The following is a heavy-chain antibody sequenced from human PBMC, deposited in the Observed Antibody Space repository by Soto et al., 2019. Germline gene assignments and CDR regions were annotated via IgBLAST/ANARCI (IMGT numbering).Heavy chain of an antibody. CDR1: GGSIRDYF. CDR3: ARVGGDDFGDSGGFDY. V-gene: IGHV4-59*01. D-gene: IGHD4-17*01. J-gene: IGHJ4*02. CDR2: IYYSGRT. Sequence: QVQLQESGPGLVKPSETLSLTCTVSGGSIRDYFWTWIRQPPGKGLEWIGYIYYSGRTNYNTSLKSRLSISVDTSKNHFSLQLRSVTAADTAVYYCARVGGDDFGDSGGFDYWGQGTLVTVSS.